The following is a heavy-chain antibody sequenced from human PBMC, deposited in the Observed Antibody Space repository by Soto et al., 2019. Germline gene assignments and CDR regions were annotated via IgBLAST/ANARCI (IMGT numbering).Heavy chain of an antibody. J-gene: IGHJ6*02. CDR1: GYTFTSYG. D-gene: IGHD6-13*01. CDR3: ARLYSSSWYAPPRWWYYYGMDV. Sequence: ASVKVSCKASGYTFTSYGISWVRQAPGQGLEWMGWISAYNGNTNYAQKLQGRVTMTTDTSTSTAYMELRSLRTDDTAVYYCARLYSSSWYAPPRWWYYYGMDVWGQGTTVTVSS. CDR2: ISAYNGNT. V-gene: IGHV1-18*01.